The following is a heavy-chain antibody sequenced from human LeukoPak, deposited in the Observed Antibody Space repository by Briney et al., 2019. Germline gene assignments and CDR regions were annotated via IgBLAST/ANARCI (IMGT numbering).Heavy chain of an antibody. J-gene: IGHJ4*02. V-gene: IGHV1-24*01. CDR2: FDPEDSET. CDR1: GYTLTELS. D-gene: IGHD1-26*01. Sequence: GASVKVSCKVSGYTLTELSMHWVRQAPGKGLEWMGGFDPEDSETIYAQKLQGRVTMTEDTSTDTAYMELSSLRSEDTAVYYCVVPVGATKGVEGYFDYWGQGTLVTVSS. CDR3: VVPVGATKGVEGYFDY.